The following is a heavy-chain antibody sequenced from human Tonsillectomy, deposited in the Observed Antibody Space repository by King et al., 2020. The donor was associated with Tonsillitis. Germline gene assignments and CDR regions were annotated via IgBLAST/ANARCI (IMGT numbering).Heavy chain of an antibody. D-gene: IGHD2/OR15-2a*01. CDR2: INVGNGNT. Sequence: QVQLVQSGAEVKEPGASVKVSCKTSGYTFTNYAINWVRQAPGQRLEWMGWINVGNGNTKYSQKFQGRVTFTRDTSASTAYMELSSLRSEDTAVYFCARGTFAAPSLDYFDYWGQGTLVTVSS. CDR3: ARGTFAAPSLDYFDY. V-gene: IGHV1-3*01. J-gene: IGHJ4*02. CDR1: GYTFTNYA.